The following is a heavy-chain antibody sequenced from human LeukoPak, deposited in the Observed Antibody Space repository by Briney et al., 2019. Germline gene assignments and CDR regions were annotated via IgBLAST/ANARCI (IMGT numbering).Heavy chain of an antibody. D-gene: IGHD6-13*01. CDR2: INPNSGGT. J-gene: IGHJ4*02. CDR3: ARANRAAMYSSSPHFDY. CDR1: GYTFTGYY. Sequence: ASVKVSCKASGYTFTGYYMHWVRQAPGQGLEWMGWINPNSGGTNYAQKFQGRVTMTRDTSISTAYMELTRLRSDDTAVYYCARANRAAMYSSSPHFDYWGQGTLVTVSS. V-gene: IGHV1-2*02.